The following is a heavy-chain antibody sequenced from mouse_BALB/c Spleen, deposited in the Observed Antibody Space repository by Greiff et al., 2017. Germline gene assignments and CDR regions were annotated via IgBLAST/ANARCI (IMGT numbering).Heavy chain of an antibody. D-gene: IGHD1-1*01. CDR3: ARSVYYYGSKYFDV. V-gene: IGHV14-3*02. Sequence: EVKLQESGAELVKPGASVKLSCTASGFNIKDTYMHWVKQRPEQGLEWIGRIDPANGNTKYDPKFQGKATITADTSSNTAYLQLSSLTSEDTAVYYCARSVYYYGSKYFDVWGAGTTVTVSS. J-gene: IGHJ1*01. CDR1: GFNIKDTY. CDR2: IDPANGNT.